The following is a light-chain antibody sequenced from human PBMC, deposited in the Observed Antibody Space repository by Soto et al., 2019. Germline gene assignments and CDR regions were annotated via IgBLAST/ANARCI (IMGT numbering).Light chain of an antibody. CDR1: QGIRND. CDR3: QRLGPYPLP. J-gene: IGKJ1*01. Sequence: DIQMTQFPSSLSASVGDRVTITCRASQGIRNDLGWYQQKPGKAPKRLIYAASSLQSGVPSRFSGSGSGTESPLAITSLQPEDSEIFYCQRLGPYPLPFGQGPKGEIK. V-gene: IGKV1-17*01. CDR2: AAS.